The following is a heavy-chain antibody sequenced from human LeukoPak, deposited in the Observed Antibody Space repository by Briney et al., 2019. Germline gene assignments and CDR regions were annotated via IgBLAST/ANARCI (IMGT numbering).Heavy chain of an antibody. V-gene: IGHV3-53*01. CDR1: GFTVSNNY. J-gene: IGHJ6*02. Sequence: GGSLRLSCAASGFTVSNNYMSWVRQAPGKGLEWVSVIYSGGSTYYADSVKGRFTISRDNSKNTLYLQMNSLRAEDTAVYYCARDLDWGGHYYYGMDVWGQGTTVTVSS. D-gene: IGHD3/OR15-3a*01. CDR2: IYSGGST. CDR3: ARDLDWGGHYYYGMDV.